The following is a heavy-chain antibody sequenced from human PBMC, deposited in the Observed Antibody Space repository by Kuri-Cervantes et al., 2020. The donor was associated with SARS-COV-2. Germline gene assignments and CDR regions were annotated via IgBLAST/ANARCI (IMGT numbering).Heavy chain of an antibody. J-gene: IGHJ3*02. CDR1: GFTFSSYW. V-gene: IGHV3-74*01. CDR3: AKGDWGYSNGFGAFDI. D-gene: IGHD5-18*01. Sequence: GGSLRLSCAASGFTFSSYWMHWVRQAPGKGLVWVSRINSDGSSTSYADSVKGRFSISRDNSKDSLYLQMDSLKIDDTALYYCAKGDWGYSNGFGAFDIWGQGTVVTVSS. CDR2: INSDGSST.